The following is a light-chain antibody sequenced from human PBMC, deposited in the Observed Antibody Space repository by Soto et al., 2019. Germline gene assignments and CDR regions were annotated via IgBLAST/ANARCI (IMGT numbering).Light chain of an antibody. J-gene: IGLJ1*01. CDR3: KSYAGSNTYV. CDR1: KNDVGFYDF. Sequence: QSALTQPPSASGSPGQSVTISCTGTKNDVGFYDFVSWYQHHPGKAPRLIIYEVVQRPSGAPDRFSGSKSGNTASLTVSGLQAADEADYFCKSYAGSNTYVFGSGTKVTVL. V-gene: IGLV2-8*01. CDR2: EVV.